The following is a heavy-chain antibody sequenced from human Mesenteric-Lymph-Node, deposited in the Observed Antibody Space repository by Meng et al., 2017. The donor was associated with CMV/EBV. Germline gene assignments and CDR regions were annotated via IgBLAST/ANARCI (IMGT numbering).Heavy chain of an antibody. V-gene: IGHV3-30*02. CDR3: ARDSAIYYDFSSGYYSDGLDV. D-gene: IGHD3-3*01. J-gene: IGHJ6*02. CDR1: GFTFSKYG. CDR2: IRYDGKNK. Sequence: GESLKISCAASGFTFSKYGIHWVRQAPGKGLEWVAFIRYDGKNKYYADSVKGRFTISRDNSNDTMYLQMNNLRPEDMAVYYCARDSAIYYDFSSGYYSDGLDVWGQGTTVTVSS.